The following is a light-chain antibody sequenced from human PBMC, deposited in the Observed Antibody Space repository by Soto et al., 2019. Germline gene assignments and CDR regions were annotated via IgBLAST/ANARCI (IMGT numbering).Light chain of an antibody. CDR3: QQYGSSPWT. J-gene: IGKJ1*01. V-gene: IGKV3-20*01. Sequence: EIVMTQPPATVSVSPGEGATLSCRASQSVNSNLAWYQQKPGQAPRLPIYDASARATGIPDRFSGSGSGTDFTLTISRLEPEDFAVYFCQQYGSSPWTLGQGTKVDIK. CDR1: QSVNSN. CDR2: DAS.